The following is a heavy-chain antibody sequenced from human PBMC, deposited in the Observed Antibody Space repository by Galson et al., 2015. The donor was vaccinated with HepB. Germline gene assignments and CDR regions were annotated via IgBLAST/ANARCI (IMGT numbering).Heavy chain of an antibody. J-gene: IGHJ6*02. Sequence: SLRLSCAASGFTFSSYAMSWVRQAPGKGLEWVSAISGSGGSTYYADSVKGRFTISRDNSKNTLYLQMNSLRAEDTAVYYCAKDHYLAPWNSAPYYYYGMDVWGQGTTVTVSS. CDR1: GFTFSSYA. CDR2: ISGSGGST. D-gene: IGHD1-7*01. V-gene: IGHV3-23*01. CDR3: AKDHYLAPWNSAPYYYYGMDV.